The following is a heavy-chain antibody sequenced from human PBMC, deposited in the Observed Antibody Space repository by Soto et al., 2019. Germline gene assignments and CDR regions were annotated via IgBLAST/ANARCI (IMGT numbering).Heavy chain of an antibody. V-gene: IGHV1-69*04. D-gene: IGHD6-19*01. CDR1: GGTFSSYT. Sequence: SVKVSCKASGGTFSSYTNSWVGQAPGQGLEWMGRIIPILGIANYAQKFQGRVTITADKSTSTAYMELSSLRSEDTAVYYCARDGSIAVAGLDYWGQGTLVTVSS. J-gene: IGHJ4*02. CDR2: IIPILGIA. CDR3: ARDGSIAVAGLDY.